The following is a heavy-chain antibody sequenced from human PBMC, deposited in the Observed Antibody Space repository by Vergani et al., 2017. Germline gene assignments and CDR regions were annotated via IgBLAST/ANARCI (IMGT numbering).Heavy chain of an antibody. CDR3: AKDTYYYGSGSYGMDV. V-gene: IGHV3-30-3*01. CDR2: ISYDGSNK. D-gene: IGHD3-10*01. CDR1: GFTFSSYA. Sequence: QVQLVESGGGVVQPGRSLRLSCAASGFTFSSYAMHWVRQAPGKGLEWVAVISYDGSNKYYADSVKGRFTISRDNAKNSLYLQMNSLRAEDTALYYCAKDTYYYGSGSYGMDVWGQGTTVTVSS. J-gene: IGHJ6*02.